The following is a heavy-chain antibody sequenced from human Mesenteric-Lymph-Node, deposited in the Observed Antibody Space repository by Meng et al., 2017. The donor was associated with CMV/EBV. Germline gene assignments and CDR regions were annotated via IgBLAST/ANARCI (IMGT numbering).Heavy chain of an antibody. Sequence: SGGSVSSGSYPWSWIRPPPGKGLEWIGYIYYSGSTNYNPSLKSRVTISVDTSKNQFSLKLSSVTAADTAVYYCARENRLQSNYYFDYWGQGTLVTVSS. CDR3: ARENRLQSNYYFDY. CDR2: IYYSGST. D-gene: IGHD5-24*01. V-gene: IGHV4-61*01. J-gene: IGHJ4*02. CDR1: GGSVSSGSYP.